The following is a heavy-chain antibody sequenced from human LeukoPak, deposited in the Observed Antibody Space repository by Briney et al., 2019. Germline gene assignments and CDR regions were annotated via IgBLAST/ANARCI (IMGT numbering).Heavy chain of an antibody. CDR3: ARGGGYSSSSRLFWFDP. V-gene: IGHV1-69*05. D-gene: IGHD6-6*01. Sequence: ASVKVSCKASGGTFSSYAISWVRQAPGQGLEWMGGIIPIFGTANYAQKFQGRVTITTDESTSTAYMELSSLRSEGTAVYYCARGGGYSSSSRLFWFDPWGQGTLVTVSS. CDR1: GGTFSSYA. J-gene: IGHJ5*02. CDR2: IIPIFGTA.